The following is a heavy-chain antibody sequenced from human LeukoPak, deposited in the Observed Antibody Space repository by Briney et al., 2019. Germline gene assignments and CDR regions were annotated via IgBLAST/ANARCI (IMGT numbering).Heavy chain of an antibody. CDR1: GFTFSSYA. D-gene: IGHD1-26*01. Sequence: GGSLRLSCAASGFTFSSYAMSWVRQAPGKGLEWVSAISGSGGSTYYADSVKGRFTISRDNAKNSLYLQMNSLRAEDTAVYYCARQGATPYDYWGQGTLVTVSS. CDR3: ARQGATPYDY. CDR2: ISGSGGST. V-gene: IGHV3-23*01. J-gene: IGHJ4*02.